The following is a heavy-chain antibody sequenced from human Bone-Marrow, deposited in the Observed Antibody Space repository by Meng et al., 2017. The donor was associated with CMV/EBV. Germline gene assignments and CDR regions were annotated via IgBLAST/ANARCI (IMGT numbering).Heavy chain of an antibody. Sequence: GGSLRLSCAGSGFTFRLHALHWVRQAPGKGLQWVAVSSSDGHNNYYADSVKGRFTISRDNSKNTLILQMSSLTTDNTAVYYCARDNYSDPTYIEYWGQGALVTVSS. D-gene: IGHD2-21*01. V-gene: IGHV3-30*04. CDR1: GFTFRLHA. CDR3: ARDNYSDPTYIEY. J-gene: IGHJ4*02. CDR2: SSSDGHNN.